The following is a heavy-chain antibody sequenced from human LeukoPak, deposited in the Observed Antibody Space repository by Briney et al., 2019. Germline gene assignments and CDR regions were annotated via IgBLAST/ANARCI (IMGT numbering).Heavy chain of an antibody. CDR3: AKVSLPYHLGPELGYYYYYYMDV. CDR2: ISGSGGGT. V-gene: IGHV3-23*01. D-gene: IGHD2-2*02. J-gene: IGHJ6*03. Sequence: GGSLRLSCAASGFTFSTYAMSWVRQAPGKGLECVSAISGSGGGTYYADSVNGRFTISRDNSKNTLYLQMNSLRAEDTAVYYCAKVSLPYHLGPELGYYYYYYMDVWGEGTTVTVSS. CDR1: GFTFSTYA.